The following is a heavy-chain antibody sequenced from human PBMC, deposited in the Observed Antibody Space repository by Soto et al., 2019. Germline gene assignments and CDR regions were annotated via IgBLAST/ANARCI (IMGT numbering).Heavy chain of an antibody. J-gene: IGHJ4*02. D-gene: IGHD2-15*01. Sequence: SETLSLTCTVSGGSIRSSSYYWGWIRQPPGKGLEWIGSIYYSGSTYYNPSLKSRVTISVDTSKNQFSLKLSSVTAADTAVYYCARLARSVVVAATRLNYWGQGTLVTVSS. CDR3: ARLARSVVVAATRLNY. V-gene: IGHV4-39*01. CDR1: GGSIRSSSYY. CDR2: IYYSGST.